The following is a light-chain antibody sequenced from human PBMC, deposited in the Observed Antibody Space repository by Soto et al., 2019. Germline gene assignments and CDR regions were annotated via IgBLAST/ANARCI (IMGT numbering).Light chain of an antibody. CDR3: QQHGSSPRT. Sequence: EIVLTQSPGTLSLSPGERATLSCRASQSVSRSYLAWYQQNPGQAPRLLIYGASSRATGIPDRFSGSGSGTDFTLTISRLEPEDFAVYFCQQHGSSPRTFGQVTKVEIK. V-gene: IGKV3-20*01. J-gene: IGKJ1*01. CDR2: GAS. CDR1: QSVSRSY.